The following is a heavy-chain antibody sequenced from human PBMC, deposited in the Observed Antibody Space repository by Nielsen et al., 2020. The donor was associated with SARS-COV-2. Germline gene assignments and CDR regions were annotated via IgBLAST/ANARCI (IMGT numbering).Heavy chain of an antibody. Sequence: SETLSLTCTVSGGSISSGSYPSGWTRQPAGKGQKWIGHTFTSGSTNYNPSQKSRVTMSVDRSKSQFSLKVTSVTAADAAVYYCARVAVAGPPSWFDPWGHCTLVSVSS. CDR1: GGSISSGSYP. J-gene: IGHJ5*02. CDR3: ARVAVAGPPSWFDP. V-gene: IGHV4-61*09. D-gene: IGHD6-19*01. CDR2: TFTSGST.